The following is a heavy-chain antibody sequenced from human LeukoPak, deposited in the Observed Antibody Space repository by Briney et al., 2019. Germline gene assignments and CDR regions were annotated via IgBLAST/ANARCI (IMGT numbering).Heavy chain of an antibody. J-gene: IGHJ1*01. CDR2: IYYSGST. CDR1: GGSISSSSYY. V-gene: IGHV4-39*07. CDR3: ASSSDAEYFQH. Sequence: SETLSLTCTVSGGSISSSSYYWGWIRQPPGKGLEWMGTIYYSGSTYYNPSLKSRVIISVDTSKNQFSLKLSSVTAADTAVYYCASSSDAEYFQHWGQGTLVTVSS.